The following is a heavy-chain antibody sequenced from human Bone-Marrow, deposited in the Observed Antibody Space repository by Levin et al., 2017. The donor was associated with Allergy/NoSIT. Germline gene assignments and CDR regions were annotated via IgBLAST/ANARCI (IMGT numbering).Heavy chain of an antibody. D-gene: IGHD5-24*01. CDR3: ARAPRKAWLQP. Sequence: SQTLSLPCDVSGTSIATYYWTWLRQSPGKGLEWIGNIYHNGNTNYNPSLKSRVTISADMSKRQFSLQLTSVTAADTAVYYCARAPRKAWLQPWGPGTLVTVSS. CDR2: IYHNGNT. CDR1: GTSIATYY. V-gene: IGHV4-59*01. J-gene: IGHJ4*02.